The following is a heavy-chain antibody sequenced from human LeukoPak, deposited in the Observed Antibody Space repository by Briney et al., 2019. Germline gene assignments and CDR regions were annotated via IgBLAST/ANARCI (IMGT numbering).Heavy chain of an antibody. CDR2: INGVGAT. CDR3: ARRGVQGYMDV. D-gene: IGHD1-26*01. CDR1: GFAIVDHF. J-gene: IGHJ6*03. V-gene: IGHV3-23*01. Sequence: GGSLRLSCAASGFAIVDHFMHWVRQTPGKGLEWVSTINGVGATFYADSVKGRFSISRDRSKNTFHLQMNSLRAEDTAVYSCARRGVQGYMDVWGKGTTVAVSS.